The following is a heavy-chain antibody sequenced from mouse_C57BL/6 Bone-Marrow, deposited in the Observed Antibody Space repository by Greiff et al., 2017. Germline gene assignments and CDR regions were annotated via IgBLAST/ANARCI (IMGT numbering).Heavy chain of an antibody. CDR2: IDPSDSYT. CDR1: GYTFTSYC. CDR3: ARTSFYSNYDAMDY. Sequence: VQLQQPGAELVMPGASVKLSCKASGYTFTSYCMPWVKQRPGQGLEWIGEIDPSDSYTNYNQTFQGKSTLTVDKSSSTAYMQLSSLTSEDSAVYYCARTSFYSNYDAMDYWGQGTSVTVAS. J-gene: IGHJ4*01. D-gene: IGHD2-5*01. V-gene: IGHV1-69*01.